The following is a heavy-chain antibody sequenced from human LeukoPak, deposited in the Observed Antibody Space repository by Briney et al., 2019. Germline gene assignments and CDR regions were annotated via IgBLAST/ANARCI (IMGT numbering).Heavy chain of an antibody. Sequence: AASVKVSFKASGYSFTGYYIHWVRQAPGQGLEWMGWINPDGGVTKSAQNFQGRVTMTRDKSINTVYMELSGLTSDDTALYYCARGPNHYYYMDFWGTGTTVSVSS. CDR3: ARGPNHYYYMDF. CDR1: GYSFTGYY. CDR2: INPDGGVT. D-gene: IGHD2-8*01. J-gene: IGHJ6*03. V-gene: IGHV1-2*02.